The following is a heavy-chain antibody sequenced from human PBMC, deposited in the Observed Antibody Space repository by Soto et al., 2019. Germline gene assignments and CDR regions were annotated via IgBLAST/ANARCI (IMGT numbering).Heavy chain of an antibody. D-gene: IGHD5-12*01. CDR3: ARDRRAIVGTGYFDY. Sequence: QVQLVQSGGGVVQPGKALTLSCAASGFTFSSYAMHWVRQVPGKGLEWVAVLSYDGRDKRYADSVKGRFTISSDNSKNTLFLQVTRLRPEDTADYYCARDRRAIVGTGYFDYWGQGSLVIVSS. CDR2: LSYDGRDK. V-gene: IGHV3-30*04. J-gene: IGHJ4*02. CDR1: GFTFSSYA.